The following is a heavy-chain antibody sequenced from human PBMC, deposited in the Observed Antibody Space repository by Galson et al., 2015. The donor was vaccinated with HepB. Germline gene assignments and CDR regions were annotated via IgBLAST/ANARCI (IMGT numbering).Heavy chain of an antibody. CDR1: GFTFSSYA. D-gene: IGHD3-16*01. Sequence: LRLSCAASGFTFSSYAMHWVRQAPGKGLEWVAVISYDGSNKYYADSVKGRFTISRDNSKNTLYLQMNSLRAEDTAVYYCAGNPPLGGWGQGTLVTVSS. CDR2: ISYDGSNK. V-gene: IGHV3-30*04. CDR3: AGNPPLGG. J-gene: IGHJ4*02.